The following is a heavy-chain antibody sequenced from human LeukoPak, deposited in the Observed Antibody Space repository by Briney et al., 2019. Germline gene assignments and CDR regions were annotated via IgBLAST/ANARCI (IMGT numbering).Heavy chain of an antibody. CDR1: GFTVSSNY. J-gene: IGHJ4*02. D-gene: IGHD2-2*02. CDR3: AKGGYCSGSSCYTGVDY. Sequence: GGSLRLSCAASGFTVSSNYMSWVRQAPGKGLEWVSVIYSGGSTYYADSVKGRFTTSRDNSKNTLYLQMNSLRAEDTAVYYCAKGGYCSGSSCYTGVDYWGQGTLVTVSS. V-gene: IGHV3-53*01. CDR2: IYSGGST.